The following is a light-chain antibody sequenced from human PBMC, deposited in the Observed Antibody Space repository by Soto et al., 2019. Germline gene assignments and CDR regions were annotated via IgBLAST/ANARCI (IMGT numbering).Light chain of an antibody. J-gene: IGKJ4*01. CDR2: DAS. CDR3: QQDDNYPLT. CDR1: QTIGSW. V-gene: IGKV1-5*01. Sequence: DIQMTQSPSTLSASIGDRVTITCRASQTIGSWLAWYQQKPGTAPKLLIYDASTLETGVPSRFSGSGSGTEFTLTISSLQPDDFATYDCQQDDNYPLTFGGGTKVESK.